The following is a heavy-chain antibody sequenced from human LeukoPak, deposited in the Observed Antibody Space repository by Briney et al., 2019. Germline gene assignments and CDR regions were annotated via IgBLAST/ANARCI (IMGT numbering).Heavy chain of an antibody. D-gene: IGHD1-20*01. J-gene: IGHJ4*02. Sequence: ASVKVSCKASGYSFTGYYMYWVRQAPGQGLGWMGRINPNNGDTNYAQRFQGRVTMTRDTSINIAYMELSRLRSDDTAMYYCVRDLSGITTTSRGDDYWGQGTLVTVSS. CDR2: INPNNGDT. CDR3: VRDLSGITTTSRGDDY. CDR1: GYSFTGYY. V-gene: IGHV1-2*06.